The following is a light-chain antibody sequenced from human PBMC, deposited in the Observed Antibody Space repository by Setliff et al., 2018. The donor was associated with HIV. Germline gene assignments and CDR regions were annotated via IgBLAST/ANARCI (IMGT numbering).Light chain of an antibody. Sequence: SYELTQPPSVSVVPGKTARITCEGDNIGGRRVHWHQQKPGQAPVLVVHDDKNRPSGIPDRFFGFNSGGTATLTISRVEAGDEADYYCQVLDSSTDRRWVFGGGTK. CDR3: QVLDSSTDRRWV. J-gene: IGLJ3*02. CDR2: DDK. V-gene: IGLV3-21*03. CDR1: NIGGRR.